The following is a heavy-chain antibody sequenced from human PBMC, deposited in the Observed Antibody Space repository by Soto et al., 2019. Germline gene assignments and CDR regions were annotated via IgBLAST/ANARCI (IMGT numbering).Heavy chain of an antibody. CDR1: GFTFSNAW. D-gene: IGHD3-9*01. Sequence: EVQLVESGGGLVKPGGSLRLSCAASGFTFSNAWMSWVRQAPGKGLEWVGRIKSKTDGGTTDYAAPVKGRFTISREDSTNTLNLQMNSLKTEDTAVYYCTTGDFDWLPGEDYWGQGTLVTVSS. CDR3: TTGDFDWLPGEDY. V-gene: IGHV3-15*01. J-gene: IGHJ4*02. CDR2: IKSKTDGGTT.